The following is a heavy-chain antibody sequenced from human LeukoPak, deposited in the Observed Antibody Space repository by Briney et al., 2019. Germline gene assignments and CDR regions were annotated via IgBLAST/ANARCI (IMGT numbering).Heavy chain of an antibody. V-gene: IGHV4-34*01. CDR3: ATSYIGGFGKPDY. CDR2: INHSGST. CDR1: GGSFSGYY. Sequence: SETLSLTCAVYGGSFSGYYWSWIRQPPGKGLEWIGEINHSGSTNYNPSLKSRVTASVDTSKNQFSLKLSSVTAADTAVYYCATSYIGGFGKPDYWGQGTLVTVSS. D-gene: IGHD2-15*01. J-gene: IGHJ4*02.